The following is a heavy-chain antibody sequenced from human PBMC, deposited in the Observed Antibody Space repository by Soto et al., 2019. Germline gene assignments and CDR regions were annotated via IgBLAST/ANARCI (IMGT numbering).Heavy chain of an antibody. V-gene: IGHV4-30-4*08. CDR1: GGSVSSGEYY. CDR2: ISYSGYT. J-gene: IGHJ3*02. D-gene: IGHD3-22*01. CDR3: ARRGYDSAGFYRLGAFDI. Sequence: PSETLSLTCSVYGGSVSSGEYYWSWIRKSPGRGLEWIGHISYSGYTLYNPSLESRLTMSLDTAKDQFSLNLKSVTAADTTVYYCARRGYDSAGFYRLGAFDIWGQGTVVTVSS.